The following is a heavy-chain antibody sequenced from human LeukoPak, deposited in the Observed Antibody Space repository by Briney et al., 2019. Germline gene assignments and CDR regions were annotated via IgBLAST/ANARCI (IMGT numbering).Heavy chain of an antibody. CDR3: ARDSRYSGYDFDY. Sequence: GGSLRLSCAASGFTVSSNYMTWVRQAPGKGLEWVSVIYSGGSTYSADSVKGRFTISRDNSRNTLYLQINSLRAEDTAVYYCARDSRYSGYDFDYWGRGTLVTVSS. J-gene: IGHJ4*02. CDR2: IYSGGST. CDR1: GFTVSSNY. D-gene: IGHD5-12*01. V-gene: IGHV3-53*01.